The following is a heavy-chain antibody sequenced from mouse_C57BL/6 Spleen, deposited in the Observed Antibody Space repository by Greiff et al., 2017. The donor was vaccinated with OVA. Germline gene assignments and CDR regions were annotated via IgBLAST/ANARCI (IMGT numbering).Heavy chain of an antibody. CDR2: INPYNGGT. V-gene: IGHV1-19*01. Sequence: EVQLQQSGPVLVKPGASVKMSCKASGYTFTDYYMNWVKQSHGKSLEWIGVINPYNGGTSYNQKFKGKATLTVDKSSSTAYMELNSLTSEDSAVYYCARYFTTVVAPDYWGQGTTLTVSS. D-gene: IGHD1-1*01. CDR1: GYTFTDYY. J-gene: IGHJ2*01. CDR3: ARYFTTVVAPDY.